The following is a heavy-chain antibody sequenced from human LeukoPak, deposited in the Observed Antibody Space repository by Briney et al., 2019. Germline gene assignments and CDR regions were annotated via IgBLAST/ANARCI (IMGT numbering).Heavy chain of an antibody. J-gene: IGHJ4*02. V-gene: IGHV1-46*01. CDR3: ARSSSGGDY. D-gene: IGHD6-19*01. CDR1: GYTFTSYY. Sequence: ASVKVSCKASGYTFTSYYMHWVRQAPGQGLEWMGIINPSGGSTSYAQKFQGRVTMTTDTSTSTAYMELRSLRSDDTAVYYCARSSSGGDYWGQGTLVTVSS. CDR2: INPSGGST.